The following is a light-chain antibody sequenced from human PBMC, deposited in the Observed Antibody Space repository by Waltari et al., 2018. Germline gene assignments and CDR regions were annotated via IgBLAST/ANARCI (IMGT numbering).Light chain of an antibody. CDR2: GAS. J-gene: IGKJ1*01. V-gene: IGKV3-20*01. CDR3: QQYGSSPRA. Sequence: ELVLTQSPGTLSLSPGERATLSCRASQSVSSSYVAWYQRKPGQAPRLLIHGASSRATGIADRFSGSGSGTDFTLTISRLEPEDFAVYYCQQYGSSPRAFGQGTKVEIK. CDR1: QSVSSSY.